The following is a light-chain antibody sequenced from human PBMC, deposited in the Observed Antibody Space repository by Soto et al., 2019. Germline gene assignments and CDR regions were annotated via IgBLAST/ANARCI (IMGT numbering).Light chain of an antibody. J-gene: IGKJ4*01. Sequence: DILLIQSPATLSASVGDRITITCRARENIFKFLAWYQQRSGSAPNLLIYAASDFERGVPSRFSGSGSGTEFTLTIDNLQPNDSATYFCQHYHSQSITFGGGTQVDVK. CDR2: AAS. V-gene: IGKV1-5*01. CDR1: ENIFKF. CDR3: QHYHSQSIT.